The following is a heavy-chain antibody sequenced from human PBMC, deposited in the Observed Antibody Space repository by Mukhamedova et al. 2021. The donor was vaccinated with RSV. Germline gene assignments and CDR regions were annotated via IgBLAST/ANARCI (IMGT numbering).Heavy chain of an antibody. D-gene: IGHD3-10*01. CDR2: ISTYNGKT. Sequence: EYMGWISTYNGKTNYAQKLQGRVTMTTDTSTSTAYMELRNLRSDDTAVYYCAARSGTYPYYFDYWCQGTLVTVSS. CDR3: AARSGTYPYYFDY. J-gene: IGHJ4*02. V-gene: IGHV1-18*01.